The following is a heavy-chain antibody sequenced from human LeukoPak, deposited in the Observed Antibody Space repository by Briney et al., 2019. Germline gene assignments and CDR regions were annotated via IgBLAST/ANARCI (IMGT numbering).Heavy chain of an antibody. V-gene: IGHV4-39*07. CDR1: GGSISSSSYY. CDR2: IYYSGST. Sequence: PSETLSLTCTVSGGSISSSSYYWGWIRQPPGKGLEWIGSIYYSGSTYYNPSLKSRVTISVDTSKNQFSLKLSSVTAADTAVYYCARGPTYYDILTGYEEYYYYYMDVWGKGTTVTVSS. J-gene: IGHJ6*03. CDR3: ARGPTYYDILTGYEEYYYYYMDV. D-gene: IGHD3-9*01.